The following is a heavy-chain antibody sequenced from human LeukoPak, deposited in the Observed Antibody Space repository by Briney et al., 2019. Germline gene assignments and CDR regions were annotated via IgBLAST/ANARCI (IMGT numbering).Heavy chain of an antibody. D-gene: IGHD1-1*01. J-gene: IGHJ5*02. CDR3: AGERAGKTRQFDP. CDR2: IYYSGST. Sequence: SETLSLTCTVSGGSISSGGYYWSWIRQHPGKGLEWIGYIYYSGSTYYNPSLKSRVTISVDTSKNQFSLKLSSVTAADTAVHYCAGERAGKTRQFDPWGQGTLVTVSS. V-gene: IGHV4-31*03. CDR1: GGSISSGGYY.